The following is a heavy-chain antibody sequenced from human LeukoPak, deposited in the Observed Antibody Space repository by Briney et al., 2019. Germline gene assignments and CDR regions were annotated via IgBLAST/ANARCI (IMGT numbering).Heavy chain of an antibody. J-gene: IGHJ4*02. CDR2: IHLDGRTT. D-gene: IGHD3-16*01. CDR1: GFTFSSYW. Sequence: GSLRLSCAASGFTFSSYWVHWVRQRPGKGLVWVSRIHLDGRTTNYADSVKGRFTISRDNAKNTLYLEMNSLRPEDTAVYYCARGGSPSDYWGQGTLVSVS. CDR3: ARGGSPSDY. V-gene: IGHV3-74*01.